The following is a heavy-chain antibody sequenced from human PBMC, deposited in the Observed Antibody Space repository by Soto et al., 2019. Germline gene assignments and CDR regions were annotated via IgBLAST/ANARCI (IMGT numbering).Heavy chain of an antibody. Sequence: EVQLLESGGGLVQPGGSLRLSCAASGFTFSSYAMSRVRQAPGKGLEWVSAISGSGGSTYYADSVKGRFTISRDNSKNTLYLQMNSLRAEDTAVYYCAKSGTILTATNWFDPWGQGTLVTVSS. J-gene: IGHJ5*02. V-gene: IGHV3-23*01. CDR3: AKSGTILTATNWFDP. CDR2: ISGSGGST. D-gene: IGHD3-9*01. CDR1: GFTFSSYA.